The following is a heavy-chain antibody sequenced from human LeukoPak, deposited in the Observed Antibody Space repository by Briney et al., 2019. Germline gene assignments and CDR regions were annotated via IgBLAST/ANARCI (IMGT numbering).Heavy chain of an antibody. J-gene: IGHJ4*02. Sequence: GGSLRRSCAASGFTFSNAWMSWVRPAPGEGREWVGRIKSKTDGGTTDYAAPVKGRFTISRDDSQNTLYLQMTSLKTEDTAVYYCTTDAGPYSSGSYHFDYWGQGTLVTVSS. CDR2: IKSKTDGGTT. CDR1: GFTFSNAW. V-gene: IGHV3-15*01. CDR3: TTDAGPYSSGSYHFDY. D-gene: IGHD3-22*01.